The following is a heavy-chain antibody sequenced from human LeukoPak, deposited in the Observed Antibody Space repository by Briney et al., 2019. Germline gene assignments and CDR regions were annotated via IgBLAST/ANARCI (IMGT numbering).Heavy chain of an antibody. CDR2: IYYSGDT. CDR3: ARGLSPGSTFDS. Sequence: PSETLSLTRTVSGGSMTNYYWSWIRQPPGKGRGWIGYIYYSGDTNYSPSLKSRVTISVDTSKNQFSLKLNSVTTAGTALYFFARGLSPGSTFDSLGQGAMVSDSS. J-gene: IGHJ3*02. CDR1: GGSMTNYY. D-gene: IGHD2-2*01. V-gene: IGHV4-59*01.